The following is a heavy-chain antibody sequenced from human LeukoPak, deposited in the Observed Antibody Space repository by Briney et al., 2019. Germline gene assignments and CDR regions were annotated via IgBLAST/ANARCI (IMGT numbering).Heavy chain of an antibody. J-gene: IGHJ6*02. Sequence: PGGSLRLSCAASGFTFSSYAMSWVRQAPGKGLEWVSAISGSGGSTYYADSVKGRFTISRDNSKNTLYLQMNSLRAEDTAVYYCAKGYSGGWTYYYYYYGMDVWGQGTTVTVSS. CDR2: ISGSGGST. V-gene: IGHV3-23*01. D-gene: IGHD6-19*01. CDR1: GFTFSSYA. CDR3: AKGYSGGWTYYYYYYGMDV.